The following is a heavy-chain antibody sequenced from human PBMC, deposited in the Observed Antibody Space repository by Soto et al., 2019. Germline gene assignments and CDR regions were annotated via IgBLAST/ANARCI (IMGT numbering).Heavy chain of an antibody. J-gene: IGHJ6*02. CDR1: GGSISSYY. D-gene: IGHD1-26*01. CDR3: ARSGNGAYYYYGMDV. V-gene: IGHV4-59*01. Sequence: SETLSLTCTVSGGSISSYYWSWIRQPPGKGLEWIGYIYYSGSTNYNPSLKSRVTISVDTSKNQFSLKLSSVTAADTAVYYCARSGNGAYYYYGMDVWGQGTTVT. CDR2: IYYSGST.